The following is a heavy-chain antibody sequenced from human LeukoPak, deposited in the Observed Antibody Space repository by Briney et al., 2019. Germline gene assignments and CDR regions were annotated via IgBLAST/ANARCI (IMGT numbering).Heavy chain of an antibody. J-gene: IGHJ1*01. CDR1: GYTFTSYY. V-gene: IGHV1-46*01. Sequence: ASVKVSCKASGYTFTSYYMHWVRQAPGQGLEWMGIINPSGGSTSYAQKFQGRVTMTRDMSTSTVYMELSSLRPEDMAVYYCARMDYSDQFFQHWGQGSLVTVSS. CDR3: ARMDYSDQFFQH. D-gene: IGHD4-17*01. CDR2: INPSGGST.